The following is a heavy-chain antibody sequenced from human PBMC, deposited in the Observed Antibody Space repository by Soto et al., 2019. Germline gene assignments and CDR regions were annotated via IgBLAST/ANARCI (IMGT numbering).Heavy chain of an antibody. Sequence: QVQLQESGPGLVKPSQTLSLTCTVSGGSISSGGYYWSWIRQHPGKGLEWIGYIYYSGSTYYNPSLKSRVTISVDTSKNQFSLKLSSVTAADTAVYYCAREILHTVTTWYVDYWGQGTLVTVSS. J-gene: IGHJ4*02. CDR2: IYYSGST. V-gene: IGHV4-31*03. D-gene: IGHD4-4*01. CDR1: GGSISSGGYY. CDR3: AREILHTVTTWYVDY.